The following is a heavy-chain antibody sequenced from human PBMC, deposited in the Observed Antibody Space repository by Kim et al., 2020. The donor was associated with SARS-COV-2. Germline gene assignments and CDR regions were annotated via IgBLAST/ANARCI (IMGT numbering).Heavy chain of an antibody. Sequence: DAVKGRFTISSDNSKNTLYLQTNSLWTEDTAVYYCARGLSGSYYYGMDVWGQGTTVTVSS. CDR3: ARGLSGSYYYGMDV. V-gene: IGHV3-30*01. D-gene: IGHD1-26*01. J-gene: IGHJ6*02.